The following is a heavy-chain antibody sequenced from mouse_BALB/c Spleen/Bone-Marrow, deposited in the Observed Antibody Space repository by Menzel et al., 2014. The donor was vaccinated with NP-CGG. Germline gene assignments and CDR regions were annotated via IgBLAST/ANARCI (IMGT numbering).Heavy chain of an antibody. V-gene: IGHV1-69*02. J-gene: IGHJ1*01. CDR3: ARSRGYYDYWYFDV. CDR1: GYTFTNYW. D-gene: IGHD2-4*01. CDR2: IYPSDSYT. Sequence: VQLVESGAELVRPGASVKVSCKASGYTFTNYWINWVRQRPGQGLEWIGNIYPSDSYTNYNQKFKGKATLTVDKSSSTAYMQLSSLTSEDSAVYYCARSRGYYDYWYFDVWGAGTTVTVSS.